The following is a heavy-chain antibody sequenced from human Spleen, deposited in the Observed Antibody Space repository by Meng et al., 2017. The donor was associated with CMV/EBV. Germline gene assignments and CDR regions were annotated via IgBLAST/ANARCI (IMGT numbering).Heavy chain of an antibody. CDR3: ARHLGLGRFDD. V-gene: IGHV3-33*01. J-gene: IGHJ4*02. D-gene: IGHD3/OR15-3a*01. Sequence: GGSLRLSCVASGFTFSTHGMHWVRQAPGKGLEWVAVIWYDGSNKYYADSVKGRFTISRDNSKNTLYLQMNSLRADDTAVYFCARHLGLGRFDDWGQGTLVTVSS. CDR2: IWYDGSNK. CDR1: GFTFSTHG.